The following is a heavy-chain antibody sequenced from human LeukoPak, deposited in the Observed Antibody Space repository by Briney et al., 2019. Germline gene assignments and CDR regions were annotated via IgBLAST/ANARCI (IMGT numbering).Heavy chain of an antibody. J-gene: IGHJ5*02. CDR2: IYTSGST. Sequence: PSETLSLTCTVSGGSISSSSYYWVWIRQPAGRGLVWIGRIYTSGSTHYNPSLTSRATMSVDTSKTQFPLMLSSVAAAVTAVLYSARDRRGFDPWGQGTLVTVSS. CDR3: ARDRRGFDP. CDR1: GGSISSSSYY. V-gene: IGHV4-61*02.